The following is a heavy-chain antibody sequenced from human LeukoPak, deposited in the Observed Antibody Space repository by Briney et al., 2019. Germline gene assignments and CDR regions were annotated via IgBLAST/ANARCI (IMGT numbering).Heavy chain of an antibody. D-gene: IGHD6-19*01. J-gene: IGHJ3*02. CDR2: IIPIFGTA. Sequence: GASVKVSSKASRCTFIIYAISWVRQAPGQGLEWMGGIIPIFGTANYVQKFQGRVTITGEESTSTACMELSSLRSEDTAVYYWAREWYSSGWYGGHDAFDIWGQGTMVTVSS. V-gene: IGHV1-69*01. CDR3: AREWYSSGWYGGHDAFDI. CDR1: RCTFIIYA.